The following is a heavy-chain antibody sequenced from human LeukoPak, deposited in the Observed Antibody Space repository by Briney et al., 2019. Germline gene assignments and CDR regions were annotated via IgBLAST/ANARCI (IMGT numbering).Heavy chain of an antibody. V-gene: IGHV1-2*02. Sequence: ASVKVSHKASGYTFTVYYMHWVRQAPGQGLEWMGWINPNSGGTNYAQKFQGRVTMTRDTSISTAYMELSRLRSADTAVYYCARVRGYGSGKNWFGPWGQGTLVTVSS. CDR3: ARVRGYGSGKNWFGP. CDR2: INPNSGGT. J-gene: IGHJ5*02. D-gene: IGHD3-10*01. CDR1: GYTFTVYY.